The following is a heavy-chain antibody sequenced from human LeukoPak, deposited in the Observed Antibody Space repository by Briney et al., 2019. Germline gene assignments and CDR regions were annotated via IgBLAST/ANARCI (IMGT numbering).Heavy chain of an antibody. CDR2: IYYSGST. CDR1: GGSISSSSYY. CDR3: ARVQYFDNGGYWNLDY. Sequence: SETLSLTCTVSGGSISSSSYYWGWIRQPPGKGLEWIGSIYYSGSTYYSPSLKSRVTISADTSKNQFSLKLSSVTAADTAVYYCARVQYFDNGGYWNLDYWGQGTLVTVSS. J-gene: IGHJ4*02. D-gene: IGHD3-22*01. V-gene: IGHV4-39*07.